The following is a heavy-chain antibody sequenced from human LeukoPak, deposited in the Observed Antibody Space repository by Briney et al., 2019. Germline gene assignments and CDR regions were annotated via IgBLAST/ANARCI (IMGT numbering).Heavy chain of an antibody. D-gene: IGHD5-18*01. CDR3: ARARGYSYGYHYYYYYGMDV. V-gene: IGHV4-59*01. CDR1: GGSISSFY. J-gene: IGHJ6*02. CDR2: IYYSGST. Sequence: SETLSLTCTVSGGSISSFYWSWIRKPPGKGLQWIGYIYYSGSTNYNPSLKSRVTISVDTSKNQFSLKLSSVTAADTAVYYCARARGYSYGYHYYYYYGMDVWGQGNTVTVS.